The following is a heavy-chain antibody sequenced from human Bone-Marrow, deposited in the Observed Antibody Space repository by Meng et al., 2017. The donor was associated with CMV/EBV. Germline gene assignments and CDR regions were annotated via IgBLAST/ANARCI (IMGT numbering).Heavy chain of an antibody. CDR1: GFTFSRYW. Sequence: GESLKISCAASGFTFSRYWMSWVRQAPGKGLEWVANIKQDGSAEEYVDSVKGRFTISRDNAKNSLYLQMNSLRAEDTAVYYCARVKLGLDYWGQGTLVTVSS. CDR3: ARVKLGLDY. V-gene: IGHV3-7*01. CDR2: IKQDGSAE. J-gene: IGHJ4*02. D-gene: IGHD6-13*01.